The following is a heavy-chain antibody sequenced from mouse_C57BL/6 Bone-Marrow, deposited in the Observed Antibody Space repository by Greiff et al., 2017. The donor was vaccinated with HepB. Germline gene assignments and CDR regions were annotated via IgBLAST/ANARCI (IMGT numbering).Heavy chain of an antibody. Sequence: QVQLQQSGAELARPGASVKLSCKASGYTFTSYGISWVKQRTGQGLEWIGEIYPRSGNTYYNEKFKGKATLTEDKSSSTAYMELRSLTSEDSAVYFCARRDYDFSYWGQGTLVTVSA. CDR2: IYPRSGNT. V-gene: IGHV1-81*01. CDR3: ARRDYDFSY. J-gene: IGHJ3*01. D-gene: IGHD2-4*01. CDR1: GYTFTSYG.